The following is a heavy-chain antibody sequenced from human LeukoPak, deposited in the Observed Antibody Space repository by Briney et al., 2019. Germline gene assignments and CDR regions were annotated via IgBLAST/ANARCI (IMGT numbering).Heavy chain of an antibody. CDR3: ARYGYGYGTPFDY. Sequence: GGSLRLTCAASGFIFGDYWMTWVRQAPGKGLEWVANIHKDGSEKYYVDSVKGRFSITRDNAKNSLFLQMNSLRAEDSAVYYCARYGYGYGTPFDYWGQGTLVTVSS. D-gene: IGHD5-18*01. CDR2: IHKDGSEK. CDR1: GFIFGDYW. V-gene: IGHV3-7*04. J-gene: IGHJ4*02.